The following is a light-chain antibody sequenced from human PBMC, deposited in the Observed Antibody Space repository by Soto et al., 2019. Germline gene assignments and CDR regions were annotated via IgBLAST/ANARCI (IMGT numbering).Light chain of an antibody. Sequence: QSALTQPASVSGSPGQSITISCTGTSSDVGAYNYVSWYQQYPGKAPKVIIYDVSNRPSGVSNRFSGSKSDNTASLTISGLQAEDEADYYCCSYTTSSTVVFGGGTKVTVL. CDR3: CSYTTSSTVV. J-gene: IGLJ2*01. V-gene: IGLV2-14*01. CDR2: DVS. CDR1: SSDVGAYNY.